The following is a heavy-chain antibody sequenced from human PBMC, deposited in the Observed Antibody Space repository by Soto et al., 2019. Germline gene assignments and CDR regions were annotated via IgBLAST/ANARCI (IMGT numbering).Heavy chain of an antibody. CDR2: IYYSGST. CDR1: GGSISSYY. D-gene: IGHD2-2*02. CDR3: ARDGYCSSTSCYTGLDY. J-gene: IGHJ4*02. V-gene: IGHV4-59*01. Sequence: PSETLSLTCTVSGGSISSYYWSWIRQPPGKGLEWIGYIYYSGSTNYNPSLKSRVTISVDTSKNQFSLKLSSVTAADTAVYYCARDGYCSSTSCYTGLDYWGQGTLVTVS.